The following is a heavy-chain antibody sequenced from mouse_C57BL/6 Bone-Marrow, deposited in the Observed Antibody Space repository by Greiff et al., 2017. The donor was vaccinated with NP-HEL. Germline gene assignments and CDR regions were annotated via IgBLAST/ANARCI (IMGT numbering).Heavy chain of an antibody. CDR1: GYAFTNYL. D-gene: IGHD1-1*01. J-gene: IGHJ1*03. V-gene: IGHV1-54*01. CDR2: INPGSGGT. Sequence: VQLQQSGAELVRPGTSVKVSCKASGYAFTNYLIEWVKQRPGQGLEWIGVINPGSGGTNYNEKFKGKATLTADKSSSTAYMQLSSLTSEDSAVYFCARSRYYYGSSYWYFDVWGTGTTVTVSS. CDR3: ARSRYYYGSSYWYFDV.